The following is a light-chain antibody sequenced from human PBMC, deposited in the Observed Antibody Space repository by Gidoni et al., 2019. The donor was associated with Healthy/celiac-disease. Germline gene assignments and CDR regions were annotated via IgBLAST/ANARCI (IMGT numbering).Light chain of an antibody. CDR1: QSVSSSY. V-gene: IGKV3-20*01. CDR2: GAS. Sequence: EIVLTQSPGTLSLSPGERATLSCWASQSVSSSYLAWYQQKPGQAPRLLIYGASSRATGIPDRFSGSGSGTDFTLTISRLEPEDFAVYYCQQYGSSPFTFXPXTKVDIK. J-gene: IGKJ3*01. CDR3: QQYGSSPFT.